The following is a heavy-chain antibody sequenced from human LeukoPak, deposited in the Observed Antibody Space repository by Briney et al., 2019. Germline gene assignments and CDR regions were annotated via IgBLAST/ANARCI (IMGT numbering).Heavy chain of an antibody. CDR1: GGSISSSTYY. J-gene: IGHJ6*03. CDR2: IYSRGNT. Sequence: SETLSLTCAVSGGSISSSTYYWGWIRQPPGKGLEWIGSIYSRGNTYYNPSLKSRVTISVDTSKNQFSLKLSSVTAADTAVYYCARVYYYYYYMDVWGKGTTVTVSS. CDR3: ARVYYYYYYMDV. V-gene: IGHV4-39*07.